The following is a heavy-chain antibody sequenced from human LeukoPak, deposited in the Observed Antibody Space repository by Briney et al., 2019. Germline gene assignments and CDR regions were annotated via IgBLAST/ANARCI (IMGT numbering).Heavy chain of an antibody. J-gene: IGHJ5*02. CDR2: IYYSGST. CDR1: GGSISSYY. CDR3: ARVPYSGSYST. D-gene: IGHD1-26*01. Sequence: SGTLSLTCTVSGGSISSYYWSWIRQPPGKGLEWIGYIYYSGSTNYNPSLKSRVTISVDTSKNQFSLKLSSVTAADTAVYYCARVPYSGSYSTWGQGTLVTVSS. V-gene: IGHV4-59*01.